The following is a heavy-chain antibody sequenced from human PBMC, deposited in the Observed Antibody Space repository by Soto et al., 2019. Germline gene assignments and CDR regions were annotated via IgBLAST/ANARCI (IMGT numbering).Heavy chain of an antibody. CDR2: IFHSGST. J-gene: IGHJ3*01. V-gene: IGHV4-4*02. Sequence: QVRLEESGPGLVKPSGTLSVTCAVSGGSISSTHWWSWVRQSPGRGLEWIGEIFHSGSTNYNPSLRCLVTILKEKSNNQFSLKLSSVPAADTAFYYCARDRYVGETGYSVFEVWGRGTVVTVSS. CDR3: ARDRYVGETGYSVFEV. D-gene: IGHD3-9*01. CDR1: GGSISSTHW.